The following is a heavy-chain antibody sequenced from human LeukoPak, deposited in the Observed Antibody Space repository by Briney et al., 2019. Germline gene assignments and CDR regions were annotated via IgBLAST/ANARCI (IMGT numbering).Heavy chain of an antibody. CDR3: TTDLGITMIRGVIVY. J-gene: IGHJ4*02. CDR2: IKSKADGETT. Sequence: PGGSLRLSCAASGFTFNNAWMSWVRQAPGKGLEWVGRIKSKADGETTDYAAPVKGRFTMSRDDSKATLYLQMNSLKAEDTAVYYCTTDLGITMIRGVIVYWGQGALVTVSS. V-gene: IGHV3-15*01. CDR1: GFTFNNAW. D-gene: IGHD3-10*01.